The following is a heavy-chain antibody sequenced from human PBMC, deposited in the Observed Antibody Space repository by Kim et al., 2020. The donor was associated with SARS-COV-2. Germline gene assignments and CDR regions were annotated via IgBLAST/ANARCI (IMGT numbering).Heavy chain of an antibody. Sequence: GGSLRLSCAASGFTFSDYYMSWIRQAPGKGLEWVSYISSSGSTIYYADSVKGRFTISRDNAKNSLYLQMNSLRAEDTAVYYCATGPTCSSTSCYNYYYYMDVWGKGTPVTVSS. J-gene: IGHJ6*03. CDR3: ATGPTCSSTSCYNYYYYMDV. V-gene: IGHV3-11*01. D-gene: IGHD2-2*01. CDR2: ISSSGSTI. CDR1: GFTFSDYY.